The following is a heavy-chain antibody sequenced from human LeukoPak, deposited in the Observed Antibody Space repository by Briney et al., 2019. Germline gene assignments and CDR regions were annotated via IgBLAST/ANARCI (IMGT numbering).Heavy chain of an antibody. V-gene: IGHV1-69*13. CDR3: ARGYCSGGSCLNDPYYYYGMDV. CDR2: IIPIFGTA. CDR1: GGTFSSYA. D-gene: IGHD2-15*01. J-gene: IGHJ6*02. Sequence: GASVKVSCKASGGTFSSYAISWVRQAPGQGLEWMGGIIPIFGTANYAQKFQGRVTITADESTSTAYVELSSLRSEDTAVYYCARGYCSGGSCLNDPYYYYGMDVWGQGTTVTVSS.